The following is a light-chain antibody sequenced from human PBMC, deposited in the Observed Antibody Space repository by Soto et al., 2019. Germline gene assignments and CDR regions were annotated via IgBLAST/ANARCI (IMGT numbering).Light chain of an antibody. Sequence: QSALTQPASVSGSPGQSITISCTGTSSDVGAYEYVSWYQQHPDKAPKLIIYVVSNRPSGVSNRFSGSKSGNTASLTISGLQAEDEADYYCSLYTSSDTPYVFGTGTKLTVL. CDR3: SLYTSSDTPYV. J-gene: IGLJ1*01. CDR1: SSDVGAYEY. CDR2: VVS. V-gene: IGLV2-14*01.